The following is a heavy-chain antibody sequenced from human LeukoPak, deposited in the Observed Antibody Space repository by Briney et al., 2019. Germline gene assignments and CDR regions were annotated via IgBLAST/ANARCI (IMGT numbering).Heavy chain of an antibody. J-gene: IGHJ5*02. Sequence: GGSLRLSCAASGFTFSSYWMSWVRQAPGKGLEWVANIKQDGSEKYYVDSVKGRFTISRDNAKNTLYLQMNSLRAEDTAVYYCAKTGPEGWFDPWGQGTLVTVSS. CDR3: AKTGPEGWFDP. V-gene: IGHV3-7*01. CDR1: GFTFSSYW. CDR2: IKQDGSEK.